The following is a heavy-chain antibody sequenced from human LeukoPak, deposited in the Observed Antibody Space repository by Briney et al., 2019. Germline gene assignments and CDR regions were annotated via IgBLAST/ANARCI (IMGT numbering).Heavy chain of an antibody. J-gene: IGHJ4*02. Sequence: GGSLRLSCAASGFTFSSYWMHWVRQAPGKGLVWVSRINSDGSNILYADSVKGRFTIPRDNAKNTLYLQMNSLRAEDTALYYCASGYLDYGGNSHWGQGTLVTVSS. CDR3: ASGYLDYGGNSH. V-gene: IGHV3-74*01. D-gene: IGHD4-23*01. CDR2: INSDGSNI. CDR1: GFTFSSYW.